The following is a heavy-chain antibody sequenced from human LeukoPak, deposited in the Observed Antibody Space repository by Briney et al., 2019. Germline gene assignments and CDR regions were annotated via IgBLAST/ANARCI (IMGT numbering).Heavy chain of an antibody. CDR2: ISAYNGNT. CDR3: AREKWELLSTDDAFDI. CDR1: GYTFTSYG. V-gene: IGHV1-18*01. J-gene: IGHJ3*02. Sequence: GASVKVSCKASGYTFTSYGISWVRQAPGQGLEWMGWISAYNGNTNYAQKLQGRVTMTTDTSTSTAYMELRSLRSDDTAVYYCAREKWELLSTDDAFDIWGQGTMVTASS. D-gene: IGHD1-26*01.